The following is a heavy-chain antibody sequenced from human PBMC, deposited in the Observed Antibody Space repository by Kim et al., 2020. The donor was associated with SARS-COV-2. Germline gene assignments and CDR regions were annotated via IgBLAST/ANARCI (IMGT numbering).Heavy chain of an antibody. V-gene: IGHV4-59*08. CDR2: IYYSGSTNY. J-gene: IGHJ5*01. D-gene: IGHD3-22*01. Sequence: SETLSLTCTVSGGSISGSFRSWIRQPPGRGLEWIGSIYYSGSTNYNYNPSLKSRVTISVDTSQNQFSLRITSVTAADAAVYYCTRRDYYDSSDCYSWG. CDR1: GGSISGSF. CDR3: TRRDYYDSSDCYS.